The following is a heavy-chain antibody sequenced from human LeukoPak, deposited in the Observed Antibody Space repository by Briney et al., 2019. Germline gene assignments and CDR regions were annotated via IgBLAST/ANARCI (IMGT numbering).Heavy chain of an antibody. Sequence: ASETLSLTCTVSGGSISSYYWSWIRQPAGKGLEWIGRIYTSGSTNYNPSLKSRVTMSVDTSKNQFSLKLSSVTAADTAVYYCARDCPDSHSSSWYWYYYYYMDVWGKGTTVTISS. CDR3: ARDCPDSHSSSWYWYYYYYMDV. CDR1: GGSISSYY. D-gene: IGHD6-13*01. CDR2: IYTSGST. V-gene: IGHV4-4*07. J-gene: IGHJ6*03.